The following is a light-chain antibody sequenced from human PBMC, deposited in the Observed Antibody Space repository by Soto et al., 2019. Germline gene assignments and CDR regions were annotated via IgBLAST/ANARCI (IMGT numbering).Light chain of an antibody. CDR1: QSVSSSY. V-gene: IGKV3-20*01. J-gene: IGKJ1*01. CDR2: GAS. Sequence: EIVLTQSPGTLSLSPGERATLSCRASQSVSSSYLAWYQQKPGQAPRLLIYGASSRATGIPDRFSGSGSGTEFTLTISSLQPDVSATYYCQQYNSYRAFGHVTKVDIK. CDR3: QQYNSYRA.